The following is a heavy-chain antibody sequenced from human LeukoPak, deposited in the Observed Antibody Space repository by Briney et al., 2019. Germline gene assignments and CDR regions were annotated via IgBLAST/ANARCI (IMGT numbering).Heavy chain of an antibody. V-gene: IGHV4-34*01. CDR3: ARGWGCSSTSCFSWFDP. Sequence: SETLSLTCAVYGGSFSGYYWSWIRQPPGKGLEWIGEINHSGSTNYNPSLKSRVTILVDTSKNQFSLKLSSVTAADTAVYYCARGWGCSSTSCFSWFDPWGQGTLVTVSS. J-gene: IGHJ5*02. CDR2: INHSGST. D-gene: IGHD2-2*01. CDR1: GGSFSGYY.